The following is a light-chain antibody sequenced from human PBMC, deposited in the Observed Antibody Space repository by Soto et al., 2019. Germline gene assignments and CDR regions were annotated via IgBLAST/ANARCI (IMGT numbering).Light chain of an antibody. Sequence: QSALTQPASVSGSLGQSITISCTGTSSDVGGYNYVSWYQQHPGKAPKIMIYDVSNRTSGVSNRFSGSKSGNTASLSISGLQAEDEAEDYGIAYTSSSTLVVFGAGTKVTVL. CDR2: DVS. J-gene: IGLJ2*01. CDR1: SSDVGGYNY. CDR3: IAYTSSSTLVV. V-gene: IGLV2-14*01.